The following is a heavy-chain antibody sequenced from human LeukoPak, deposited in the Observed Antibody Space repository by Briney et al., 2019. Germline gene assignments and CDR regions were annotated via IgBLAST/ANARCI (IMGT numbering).Heavy chain of an antibody. J-gene: IGHJ4*02. CDR3: ARSLVVVAATPATDY. CDR2: ISYDGSNK. CDR1: GFTFSSYA. D-gene: IGHD2-15*01. V-gene: IGHV3-30*04. Sequence: GGSLRLSCAASGFTFSSYAMHWVRQAPGKGLEWVAVISYDGSNKYYADSVKGRFTISRDNSKNTLYLQMNSLRAEDTAVNYCARSLVVVAATPATDYWGQGTLVTVSS.